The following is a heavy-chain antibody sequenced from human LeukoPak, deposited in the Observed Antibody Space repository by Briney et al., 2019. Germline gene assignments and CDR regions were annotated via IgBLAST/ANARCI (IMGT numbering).Heavy chain of an antibody. J-gene: IGHJ4*02. CDR1: GYSISSGYY. Sequence: SETLSLTCAVSGYSISSGYYWGWIRQPPGKGLEWIGSIYHSGSTYYNPSLKSRVTISVDTSKNQFSLKLSSATAADTAVYYCARHSSISYGPYFDYWGQGTLVTVSS. D-gene: IGHD4-17*01. CDR2: IYHSGST. CDR3: ARHSSISYGPYFDY. V-gene: IGHV4-38-2*01.